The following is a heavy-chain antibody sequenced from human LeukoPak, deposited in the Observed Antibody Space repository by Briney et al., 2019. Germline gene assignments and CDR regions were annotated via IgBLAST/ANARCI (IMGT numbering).Heavy chain of an antibody. CDR3: ARATRLDY. J-gene: IGHJ4*02. CDR2: IDTGGSTK. D-gene: IGHD1-1*01. V-gene: IGHV3-48*03. CDR1: GFTFRNYE. Sequence: GGSLRLSCATTGFTFRNYEMNWVRQGPGKGLEWVSYIDTGGSTKYYADSVKGRFTISRDNVKNSLYLQMNSLRVEDTAVYYCARATRLDYWSQGTLVTVSS.